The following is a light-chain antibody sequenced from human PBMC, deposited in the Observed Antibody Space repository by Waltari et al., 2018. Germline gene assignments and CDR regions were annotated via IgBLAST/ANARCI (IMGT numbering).Light chain of an antibody. J-gene: IGLJ2*01. V-gene: IGLV2-23*02. CDR1: RRDVATSNL. CDR3: SSYAGPHSVV. CDR2: EVN. Sequence: QSALTQPPSVSGSPGQSLPVPSPGSRRDVATSNLFSWYQHHPGKAPKLLIYEVNQRPSGVSTRFSASKSDNTASLTVSGLQAEDEADYYCSSYAGPHSVVFGGGTKVTVL.